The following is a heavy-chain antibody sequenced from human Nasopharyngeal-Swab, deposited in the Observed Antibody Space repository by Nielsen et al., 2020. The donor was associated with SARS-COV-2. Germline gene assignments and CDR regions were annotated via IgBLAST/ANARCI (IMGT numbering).Heavy chain of an antibody. D-gene: IGHD4-11*01. CDR2: IYSGGSST. J-gene: IGHJ4*02. V-gene: IGHV3-23*03. CDR3: AKGGDYRAGWVDY. Sequence: WIRQPPGKGLEWVSVIYSGGSSTYYADSVKGRFTISRDNSKNTLYLQMNSLRAEDTAVYYCAKGGDYRAGWVDYWGQGTLVTVSS.